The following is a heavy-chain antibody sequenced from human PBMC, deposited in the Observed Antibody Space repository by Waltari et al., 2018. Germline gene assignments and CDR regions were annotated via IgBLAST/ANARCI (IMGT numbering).Heavy chain of an antibody. Sequence: EVQLVQSGAAVKKPGESLKISCKGSGYSFTSYWIGWVRQVPGKGLEWMGIIYPGDSDTRYSPSFQGQVTISADKSISTAYLQWSSLKASDTAMYYCARQGSGYCGGDCYSDYWGQGTLVTVSS. CDR3: ARQGSGYCGGDCYSDY. D-gene: IGHD2-21*02. V-gene: IGHV5-51*01. CDR2: IYPGDSDT. J-gene: IGHJ4*02. CDR1: GYSFTSYW.